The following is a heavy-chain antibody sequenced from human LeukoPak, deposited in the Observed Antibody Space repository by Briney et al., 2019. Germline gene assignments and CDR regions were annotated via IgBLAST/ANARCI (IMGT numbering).Heavy chain of an antibody. CDR1: GYTLTELS. D-gene: IGHD3-22*01. CDR3: ATASLTYYDSIMFY. V-gene: IGHV1-24*01. Sequence: ASVKVSCKVSGYTLTELSMHWVRQAPGKGLEWMGGFGPEDGETIYAQKFQGRVTMTEDTSTDTAYMELSSLRSEDTAVYYCATASLTYYDSIMFYWGQGTLVTVSS. CDR2: FGPEDGET. J-gene: IGHJ4*02.